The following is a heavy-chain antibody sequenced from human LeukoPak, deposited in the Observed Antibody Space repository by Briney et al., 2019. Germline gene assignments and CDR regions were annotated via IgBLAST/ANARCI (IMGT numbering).Heavy chain of an antibody. D-gene: IGHD2-21*01. CDR1: GCSISSSY. Sequence: SETLSLTCTVSGCSISSSYWSWIRQPAGKGLEWIGRLYTSGSTKYNYNPSLKSRVTMSVDTSKNQFSLNLTSVTAAYTAVSYCAIHPNSALWGQGTLVTVSS. CDR2: LYTSGST. V-gene: IGHV4-4*07. CDR3: AIHPNSAL. J-gene: IGHJ4*02.